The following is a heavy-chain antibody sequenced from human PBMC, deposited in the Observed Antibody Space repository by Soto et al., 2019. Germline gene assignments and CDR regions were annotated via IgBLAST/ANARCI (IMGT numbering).Heavy chain of an antibody. D-gene: IGHD2-15*01. CDR3: AGRVVVAALDY. J-gene: IGHJ4*02. Sequence: QVQLVESGGGVVQPGRSLRLSCAASGFTFSSYGMHWVRQAPGKGLEWVAVIWYYGSNKYYADSVKGRFTISRDNSKNTLYLQMNSLRAEDAAVYYCAGRVVVAALDYWGQGTLVTVSS. CDR2: IWYYGSNK. CDR1: GFTFSSYG. V-gene: IGHV3-33*01.